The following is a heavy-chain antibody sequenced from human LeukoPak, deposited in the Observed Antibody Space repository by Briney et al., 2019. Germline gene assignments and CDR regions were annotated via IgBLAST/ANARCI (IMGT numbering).Heavy chain of an antibody. D-gene: IGHD1-26*01. CDR2: IRSDGGRT. V-gene: IGHV3-64D*09. CDR1: GFTFSSFA. J-gene: IGHJ4*02. CDR3: VKDPSGNYFYFDY. Sequence: GGSLRLSCSASGFTFSSFAMFWVLQAPGPGLEYVSGIRSDGGRTNYADSVKARFTISRDNSKVKLYLQMTSLRPEDTAIYYCVKDPSGNYFYFDYWGQGTLVTVSS.